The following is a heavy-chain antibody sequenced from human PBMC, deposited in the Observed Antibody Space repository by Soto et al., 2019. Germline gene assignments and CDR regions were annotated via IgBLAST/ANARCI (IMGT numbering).Heavy chain of an antibody. V-gene: IGHV4-61*01. CDR3: AMAGNYRYFDA. D-gene: IGHD1-7*01. CDR1: GGSVSSGTYY. J-gene: IGHJ4*02. Sequence: QVQLQESGPGLATPSETLSLTCTVSGGSVSSGTYYWSWIRQPPGKGLEWIGYISSRWSTNYNPSLQSRVTISVDTSKNQFSLKLTSVTAADTAVYYCAMAGNYRYFDAWGQGTLVTVSS. CDR2: ISSRWST.